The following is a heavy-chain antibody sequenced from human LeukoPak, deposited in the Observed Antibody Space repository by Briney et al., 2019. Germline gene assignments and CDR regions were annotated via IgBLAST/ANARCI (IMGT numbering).Heavy chain of an antibody. Sequence: GASVKVSCKASGYTFTGYYMHWVRQAPGQGLEWMGWINPNSGGTNYAQKFQGRVTMTRDTSISTAYMELSRLRSDDTAVYYCAREEGDDYGGNGYFDLWGRGTLVTVSS. V-gene: IGHV1-2*02. J-gene: IGHJ2*01. CDR1: GYTFTGYY. D-gene: IGHD4-23*01. CDR2: INPNSGGT. CDR3: AREEGDDYGGNGYFDL.